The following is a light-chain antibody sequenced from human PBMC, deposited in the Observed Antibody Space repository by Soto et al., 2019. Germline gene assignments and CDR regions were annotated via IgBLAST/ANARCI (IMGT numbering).Light chain of an antibody. CDR2: EVS. CDR1: SSDVGGYNY. J-gene: IGLJ1*01. Sequence: QSALTQPASVSGSPGQSITISCTGTSSDVGGYNYVSWYQQHPGKAPKLMIYEVSKRPSGVPDRFSGSKSGNTASLTVSGLQAEDEADYYCSSYAGSNNFVFGPGTKLTVL. CDR3: SSYAGSNNFV. V-gene: IGLV2-8*01.